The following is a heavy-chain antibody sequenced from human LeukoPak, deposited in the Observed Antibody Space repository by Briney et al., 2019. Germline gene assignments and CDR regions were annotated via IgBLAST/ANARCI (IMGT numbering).Heavy chain of an antibody. CDR1: GFTFSSYS. CDR2: ISSSSSTT. CDR3: ARSRTYYYDSSEDAFDY. J-gene: IGHJ4*02. V-gene: IGHV3-48*04. D-gene: IGHD3-22*01. Sequence: GGSLRLSCAASGFTFSSYSMNWVRQAPGKGLEWVSYISSSSSTTYYADSVKGRFTISRDNAKNSLYLQMNSLRAEDTAVYYCARSRTYYYDSSEDAFDYWGQGTLVTVSS.